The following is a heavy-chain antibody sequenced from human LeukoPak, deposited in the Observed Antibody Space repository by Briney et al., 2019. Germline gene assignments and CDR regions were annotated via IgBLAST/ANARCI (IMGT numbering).Heavy chain of an antibody. D-gene: IGHD3-22*01. CDR1: GFTFSSYE. CDR3: ARSYYYDSSGFRAYYFDY. J-gene: IGHJ4*02. CDR2: ISSSGSTI. V-gene: IGHV3-48*03. Sequence: GGSLRLSCAASGFTFSSYEMNWVRQAPGKGLEWVSYISSSGSTIYYADSVKGRFTISRDNAKNTLYLQMNSLRAEDTAVYYCARSYYYDSSGFRAYYFDYWGQGTLVTVSS.